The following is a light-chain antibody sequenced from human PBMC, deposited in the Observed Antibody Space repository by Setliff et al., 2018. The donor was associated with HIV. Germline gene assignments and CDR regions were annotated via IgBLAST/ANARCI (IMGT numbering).Light chain of an antibody. Sequence: QSALTQPASVSGSPGQSITISCTGSSSDVGGYNYVSWYQQHPGKAPKLMIYDVSQRPSGVSDRFSGSKSGITASLTISGLQPEDESDYYCSSYTASSTLVFGGGTKGTV. CDR2: DVS. J-gene: IGLJ3*02. V-gene: IGLV2-14*03. CDR1: SSDVGGYNY. CDR3: SSYTASSTLV.